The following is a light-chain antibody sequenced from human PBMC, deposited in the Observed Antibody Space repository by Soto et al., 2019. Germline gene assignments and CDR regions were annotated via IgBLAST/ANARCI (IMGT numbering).Light chain of an antibody. V-gene: IGKV3-20*01. CDR2: GAS. J-gene: IGKJ5*01. CDR3: QQYGSYSGVA. CDR1: QSVSSSY. Sequence: EIVLTQSPGTLSLSPGERATLSCRASQSVSSSYLAWYQQKPGQAPRLLHYGASSRATGIPERFSGSGSGTDFTLTISRLEAEDYAVYYCQQYGSYSGVAFGQGTRLEIK.